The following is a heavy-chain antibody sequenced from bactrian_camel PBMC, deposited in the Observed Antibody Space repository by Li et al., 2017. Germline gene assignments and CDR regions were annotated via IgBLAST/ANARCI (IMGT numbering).Heavy chain of an antibody. Sequence: VQLVESGGGLVQPGESQRLSCAASGFTFSSYAMSWVRQAPGTGLEWVSAINSGGRPYYADSVKGRFTISRDNAKNTLYLQINSLKTEDTGVYYCATEGGSWRNYWGQGTQVTVS. J-gene: IGHJ4*01. CDR1: GFTFSSYA. CDR3: ATEGGSWRNY. D-gene: IGHD6*01. CDR2: INSGGRP. V-gene: IGHV3S31*01.